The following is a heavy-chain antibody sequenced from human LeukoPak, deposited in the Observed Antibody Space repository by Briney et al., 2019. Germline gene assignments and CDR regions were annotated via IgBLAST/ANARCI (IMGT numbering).Heavy chain of an antibody. CDR2: IYYSGST. CDR3: ARRSSGYLDY. Sequence: PSETLSLTCTVSGGSISSYYWSWIRQPPGKGLEWIGYIYYSGSTNYDPSLKSRVTISVDTSKNQFSLKLSSVTAADTAVYYCARRSSGYLDYWGQGTLVTVSS. CDR1: GGSISSYY. V-gene: IGHV4-59*01. J-gene: IGHJ4*02. D-gene: IGHD3-22*01.